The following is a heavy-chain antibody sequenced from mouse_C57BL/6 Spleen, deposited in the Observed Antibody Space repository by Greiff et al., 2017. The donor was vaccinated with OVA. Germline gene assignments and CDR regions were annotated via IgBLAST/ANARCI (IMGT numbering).Heavy chain of an antibody. CDR1: GYSFTGYY. V-gene: IGHV1-42*01. CDR3: ARGGDSSDAMDY. D-gene: IGHD3-2*01. Sequence: VQLKESGPELVKPGASVKISCKASGYSFTGYYMNWVKQSPEKSLEWIGEINPSTGGTTYNQKFKAKATLTVDKSSSTAYMQLKSLTSEDSAVYYCARGGDSSDAMDYWGQGTSVTVSS. CDR2: INPSTGGT. J-gene: IGHJ4*01.